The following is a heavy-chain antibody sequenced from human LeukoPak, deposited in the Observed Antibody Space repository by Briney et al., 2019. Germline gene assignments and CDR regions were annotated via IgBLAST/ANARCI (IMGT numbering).Heavy chain of an antibody. J-gene: IGHJ3*02. CDR2: IKPNSGGT. V-gene: IGHV1-2*02. CDR3: ARAPSIWFALHAFDI. CDR1: GYTFTGYY. Sequence: ASVKVSCKASGYTFTGYYMHWVRQAPGQGLEWMGWIKPNSGGTNYAQKFQGRVTMTRDTSISTAYMELSRLRSDDTAVYYGARAPSIWFALHAFDIWGQGTMVTVSS. D-gene: IGHD3-10*01.